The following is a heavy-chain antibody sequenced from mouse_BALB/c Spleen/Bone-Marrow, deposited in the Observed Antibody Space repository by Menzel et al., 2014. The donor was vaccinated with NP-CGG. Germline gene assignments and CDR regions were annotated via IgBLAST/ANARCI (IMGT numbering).Heavy chain of an antibody. CDR1: GFTFSNYG. CDR3: VRGNYGNYVDYFDF. CDR2: INSNGGST. V-gene: IGHV5-6-3*01. J-gene: IGHJ2*01. Sequence: VQLKEPGGGLVQPGGSLKLSCAASGFTFSNYGMSWVRQTPDKRLELVATINSNGGSTYYPDSVKGRFTISRDTAKNTLYLQMSSLKSEETAMYYCVRGNYGNYVDYFDFWGQGTTLTVSS. D-gene: IGHD2-1*01.